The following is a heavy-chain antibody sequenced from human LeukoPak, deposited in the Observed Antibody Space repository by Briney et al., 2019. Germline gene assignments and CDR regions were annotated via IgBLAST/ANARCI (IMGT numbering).Heavy chain of an antibody. CDR3: AKSGLNRLDY. CDR2: ISGSGVST. CDR1: GFTFSSYG. V-gene: IGHV3-23*01. Sequence: PGGSLRLSCVASGFTFSSYGISWVRQAPGKGLEWVSAISGSGVSTHYADSVKGRFTISRDNAKNSLYLQMNSLRAEDTAVYYCAKSGLNRLDYWGQGTLVTVSS. J-gene: IGHJ4*02. D-gene: IGHD2-15*01.